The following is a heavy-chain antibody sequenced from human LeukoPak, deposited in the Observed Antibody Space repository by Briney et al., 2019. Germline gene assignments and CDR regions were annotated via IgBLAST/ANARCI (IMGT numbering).Heavy chain of an antibody. CDR1: GGSFSGYY. V-gene: IGHV4-34*01. J-gene: IGHJ4*02. D-gene: IGHD1-26*01. CDR3: ARGRWELLSLVFDC. Sequence: SETLSLTCAVYGGSFSGYYWSWIRQPPGKGLEWIGEINHSGSTNYNPSLKSRVTISVDTSKNQFSLKLSSVTAADTAVYYCARGRWELLSLVFDCWGQGTLVTVSS. CDR2: INHSGST.